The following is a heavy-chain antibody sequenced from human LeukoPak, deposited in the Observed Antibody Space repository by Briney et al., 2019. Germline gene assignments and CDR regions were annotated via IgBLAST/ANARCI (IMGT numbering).Heavy chain of an antibody. D-gene: IGHD5-24*01. CDR1: GGTFSSYA. CDR2: IIPIFGTA. CDR3: ARECPDCRDGYNYFDY. Sequence: SVKVSCKASGGTFSSYAISWVRQAPGQGLEWMGGIIPIFGTANYAQKFQGRVTITADESTSTAYMELSSLRSEDTAVYYCARECPDCRDGYNYFDYWGQGTLVTVSS. J-gene: IGHJ4*02. V-gene: IGHV1-69*13.